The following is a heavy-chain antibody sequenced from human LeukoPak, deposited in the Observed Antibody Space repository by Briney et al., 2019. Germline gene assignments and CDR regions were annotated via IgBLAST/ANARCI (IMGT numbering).Heavy chain of an antibody. CDR2: INPNNGGT. CDR3: ARGYALYSGRYIDFDY. Sequence: ASVKVSCKASGYTFTGHYMHWVRQAPAQGLEWMVWINPNNGGTNYAQKFEGRVPITRDTSISTAYMELSRLRSDDTAVYYCARGYALYSGRYIDFDYWGQGTLVTVSS. CDR1: GYTFTGHY. J-gene: IGHJ4*02. V-gene: IGHV1-2*02. D-gene: IGHD1-26*01.